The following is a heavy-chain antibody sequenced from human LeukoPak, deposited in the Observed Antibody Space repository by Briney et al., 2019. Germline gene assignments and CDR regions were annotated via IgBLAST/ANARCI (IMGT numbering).Heavy chain of an antibody. V-gene: IGHV4-4*07. Sequence: SETLSLTCTVSGGSISRYYWSWIRQPAGKGLEWIGRIYTSGSTNYNPSLKSRVTMSVDTSKNQFSLKLSSVTAADTAVYYCARDNLGYCSGGSCGRWFDPWGQGTLVTVSS. J-gene: IGHJ5*02. CDR3: ARDNLGYCSGGSCGRWFDP. D-gene: IGHD2-15*01. CDR2: IYTSGST. CDR1: GGSISRYY.